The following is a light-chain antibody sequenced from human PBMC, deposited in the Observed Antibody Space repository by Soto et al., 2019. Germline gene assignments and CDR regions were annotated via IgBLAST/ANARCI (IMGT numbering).Light chain of an antibody. J-gene: IGKJ5*01. Sequence: EIVMTQSPATLSVSPGARSTLSCRASQSVSSNLAWYQQKPGQAPRLLIYGASTRATGIPARFSGSGSGTEFTLTIRSLQSEDFAVYHCQQYNNWPAITVGQGTRLEIK. CDR2: GAS. CDR1: QSVSSN. V-gene: IGKV3D-15*01. CDR3: QQYNNWPAIT.